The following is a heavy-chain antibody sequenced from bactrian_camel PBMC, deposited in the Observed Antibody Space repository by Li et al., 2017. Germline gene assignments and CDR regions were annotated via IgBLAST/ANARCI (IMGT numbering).Heavy chain of an antibody. CDR2: INSGGGRT. Sequence: VQLVESGGGSVQVGGSLTLSCTGSAVAASTCSMGWYRQAPGKGLEWVSAINSGGGRTYYADSVKGRFTISRDNAKNTVYLQLNSLKPDDTAMYYCVIGRANDYCSGSWWYFGFRGQGTQVTVS. D-gene: IGHD3*01. J-gene: IGHJ6*01. CDR1: AVAASTCS. CDR3: VIGRANDYCSGSWWYFGF. V-gene: IGHV3S40*01.